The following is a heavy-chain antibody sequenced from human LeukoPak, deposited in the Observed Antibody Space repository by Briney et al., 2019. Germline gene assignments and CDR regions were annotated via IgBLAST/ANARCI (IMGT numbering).Heavy chain of an antibody. CDR3: ARGGYSSTWLYAFDI. J-gene: IGHJ3*02. Sequence: GGSLRLTCVASGFIFSTYSMNWVRQAPGKGLEWVSSISSSSSYIYYADSVKGRFTISRDNAKNSLYLQMNSLRAEDTALYYCARGGYSSTWLYAFDIWGQGTMVTVSS. D-gene: IGHD6-13*01. CDR2: ISSSSSYI. CDR1: GFIFSTYS. V-gene: IGHV3-21*01.